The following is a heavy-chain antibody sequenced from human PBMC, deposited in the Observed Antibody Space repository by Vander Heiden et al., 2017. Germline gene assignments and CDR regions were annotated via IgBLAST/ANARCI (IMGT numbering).Heavy chain of an antibody. CDR2: IYYSGST. V-gene: IGHV4-39*01. D-gene: IGHD6-13*01. Sequence: EWIGSIYYSGSTYYNPSLKSRVTISVDTSKNQFSRKLRSVTAEETAVYYYAIVGRAAADTVVGDWGQGTLVTVSS. CDR3: AIVGRAAADTVVGD. J-gene: IGHJ4*02.